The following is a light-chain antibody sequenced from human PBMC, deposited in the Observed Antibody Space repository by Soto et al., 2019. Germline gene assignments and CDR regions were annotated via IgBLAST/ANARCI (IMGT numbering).Light chain of an antibody. V-gene: IGKV1-5*01. CDR2: DAS. CDR1: QSISSY. J-gene: IGKJ1*01. Sequence: DIQMTQSPSSLSASVGDRVTITCRASQSISSYLNWYQRKPGKAPKLLIYDASSLQSGVPSRFSGSESGTEFTLTISSLQPDDFATYYCQQYNDYPWTFGQGTKVDIK. CDR3: QQYNDYPWT.